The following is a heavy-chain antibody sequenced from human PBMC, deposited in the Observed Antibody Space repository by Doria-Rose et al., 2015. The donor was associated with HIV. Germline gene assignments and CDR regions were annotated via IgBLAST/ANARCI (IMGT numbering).Heavy chain of an antibody. J-gene: IGHJ6*03. CDR3: ARFRPSRGIYYSLDV. Sequence: SGPGPVKPAETLSLTCTVSGGSISSYYWNWIRQPPEKGLEWIGYIYSSGSTHYNSSLKSRVTISIDTSKNQFSLKLSSVTAADTAVYYCARFRPSRGIYYSLDVWGKGTTVTVSS. CDR2: IYSSGST. CDR1: GGSISSYY. D-gene: IGHD3-10*01. V-gene: IGHV4-4*09.